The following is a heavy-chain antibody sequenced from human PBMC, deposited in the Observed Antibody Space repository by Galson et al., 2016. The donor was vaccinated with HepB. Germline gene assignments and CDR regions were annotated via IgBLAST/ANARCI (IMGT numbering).Heavy chain of an antibody. D-gene: IGHD4/OR15-4a*01. CDR1: GVTVGNNY. Sequence: SLRLSCAASGVTVGNNYMNWVRQAPGKGLEWVSLIYSGGTTQYADSVRGRFTISRDSSKNTLYLQMTSLRAEDTAVYYRARDPPGGGAWGQGTLVTVSS. CDR2: IYSGGTT. J-gene: IGHJ4*02. V-gene: IGHV3-66*01. CDR3: ARDPPGGGA.